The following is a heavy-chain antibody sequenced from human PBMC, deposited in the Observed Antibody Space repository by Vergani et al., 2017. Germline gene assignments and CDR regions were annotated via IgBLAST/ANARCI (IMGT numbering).Heavy chain of an antibody. CDR1: GYSISSGYY. D-gene: IGHD6-19*01. CDR3: AKDIEYNRYSSGWYVGGLDY. Sequence: QVQLQESGPGLVKPSETLSLTCAVSGYSISSGYYWGWIRQPPGKGLEWIGSIYHSGSTYYNPSLKSRVTISVDTSKNQFSLKLSSVTAADTALYYCAKDIEYNRYSSGWYVGGLDYWGQGTLVTVSS. CDR2: IYHSGST. V-gene: IGHV4-38-2*02. J-gene: IGHJ4*02.